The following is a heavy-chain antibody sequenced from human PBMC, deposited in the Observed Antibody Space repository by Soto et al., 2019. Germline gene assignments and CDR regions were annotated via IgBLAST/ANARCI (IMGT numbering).Heavy chain of an antibody. CDR1: GYTITRHW. J-gene: IGHJ2*01. V-gene: IGHV1-46*01. CDR3: ARDNSYDSGGAKGWYVDL. D-gene: IGHD3-22*01. Sequence: QVQLVQSGAEVKKPGASVKVSCKASGYTITRHWMHWVRQAPGQGLEWMGVINPSGDSTIYAQKFHGRVTMTSDPPTSKVYMELISLRSDETAMYYCARDNSYDSGGAKGWYVDLWGRGTLVTVSS. CDR2: INPSGDST.